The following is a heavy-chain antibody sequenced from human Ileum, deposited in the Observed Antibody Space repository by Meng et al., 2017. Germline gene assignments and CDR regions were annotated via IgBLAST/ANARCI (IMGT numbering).Heavy chain of an antibody. D-gene: IGHD1-1*01. CDR1: GFNFKFYG. Sequence: GPLVGAGGGLVHPCVSFRVSCAASGFNFKFYGRHWVRQAPGKGVEWVACIHNDENAPFYADSVKGRFTISRDNSKNPLYLQLNSLSAEDTAVYYCATDGPDHDIDNWGRGTLVTVSS. J-gene: IGHJ4*02. CDR3: ATDGPDHDIDN. V-gene: IGHV3-30*02. CDR2: IHNDENAP.